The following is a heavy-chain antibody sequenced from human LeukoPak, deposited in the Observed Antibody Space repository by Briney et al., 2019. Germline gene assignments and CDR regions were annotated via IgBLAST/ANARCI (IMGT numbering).Heavy chain of an antibody. D-gene: IGHD3-10*02. CDR2: IYPGDSDT. Sequence: GESLQISFQGSGYRFNSYWIGWVRPMPGKGLEWMGIIYPGDSDTRYSPSFQGQVTISADKSIRTAYLQWSSLKASDTAMYYCARVFGESRKNWFDPWGQGTLVTVSS. J-gene: IGHJ5*02. CDR3: ARVFGESRKNWFDP. V-gene: IGHV5-51*01. CDR1: GYRFNSYW.